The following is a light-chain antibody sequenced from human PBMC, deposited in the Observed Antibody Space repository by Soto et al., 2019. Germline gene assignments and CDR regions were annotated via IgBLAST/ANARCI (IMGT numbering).Light chain of an antibody. CDR3: HQTASNPWT. J-gene: IGKJ1*01. CDR1: QYIGVY. V-gene: IGKV1-39*01. CDR2: AAS. Sequence: DIQMTQSPSSLSASVGDRVTITCRASQYIGVYLNWYQKKPGKAPKLLIHAASTLHSGVPPTFSGSGSGTDFTLTISSLQPEDFATYYCHQTASNPWTFGQGTKVDSK.